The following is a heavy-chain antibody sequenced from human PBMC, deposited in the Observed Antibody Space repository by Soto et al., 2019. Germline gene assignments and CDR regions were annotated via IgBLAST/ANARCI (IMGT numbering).Heavy chain of an antibody. V-gene: IGHV3-30-3*01. CDR3: ARDSPPYYDFWSGYLNWFDP. CDR2: ISYDGSNK. CDR1: GFTFSSYA. J-gene: IGHJ5*02. Sequence: QVQLVESGGGVVQPGRSLRLSCAASGFTFSSYAMHWVRQAPGKGLEWVAVISYDGSNKYYADSVKGRFTISRDNSKNTLDLQMNSLRAEDTAVYYCARDSPPYYDFWSGYLNWFDPWGQGTLVTVSS. D-gene: IGHD3-3*01.